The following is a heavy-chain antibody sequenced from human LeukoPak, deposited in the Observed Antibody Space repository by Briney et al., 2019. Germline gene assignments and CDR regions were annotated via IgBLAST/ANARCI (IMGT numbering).Heavy chain of an antibody. J-gene: IGHJ3*02. Sequence: ASVKVSCKASGYTFTSYDINWVRQAPGQGLEWMGLLNPTSGGTSYAQKFQGRVSMTRDTSTSTVYMELSSLRSEDTAVYYCARVPEMATMGAFDIWGQGTMVTVSS. CDR2: LNPTSGGT. D-gene: IGHD5-24*01. CDR3: ARVPEMATMGAFDI. CDR1: GYTFTSYD. V-gene: IGHV1-46*01.